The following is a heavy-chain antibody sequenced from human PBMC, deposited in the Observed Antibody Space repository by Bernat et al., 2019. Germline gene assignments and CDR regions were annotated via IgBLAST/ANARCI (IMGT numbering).Heavy chain of an antibody. V-gene: IGHV4-34*01. CDR1: GGSFSDYY. D-gene: IGHD2-2*01. Sequence: QVQLQQWGAGLLKPSETLSLTCAVYGGSFSDYYWSWIRQPPGKGREWIGEINHSGSTNYNPSPKSQVTISLDTSKNQYSLKLSSVTAADTAVYFCAREDIVVVPAARVYYYYMDVWGKGTTVTVSS. CDR2: INHSGST. CDR3: AREDIVVVPAARVYYYYMDV. J-gene: IGHJ6*03.